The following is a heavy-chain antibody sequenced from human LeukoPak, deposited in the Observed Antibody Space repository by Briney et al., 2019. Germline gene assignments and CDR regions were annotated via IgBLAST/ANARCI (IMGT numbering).Heavy chain of an antibody. J-gene: IGHJ4*02. CDR1: GGSISNNY. CDR2: IYDSGST. Sequence: SETLSLTCTVPGGSISNNYWSWIRQPPEKGLEWIGYIYDSGSTNYNPSLKRRLTISVDTSKNQFSLKLSSVAAVDTAVYYCARTVYYGSGLIDYWGQGTQVTVSS. CDR3: ARTVYYGSGLIDY. V-gene: IGHV4-59*01. D-gene: IGHD3-10*01.